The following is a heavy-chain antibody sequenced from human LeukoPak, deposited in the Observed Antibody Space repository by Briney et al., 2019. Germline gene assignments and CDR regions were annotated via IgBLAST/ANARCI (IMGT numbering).Heavy chain of an antibody. V-gene: IGHV3-48*03. J-gene: IGHJ4*02. CDR2: ISSSGSTI. CDR1: GFTFSSYE. Sequence: GGSLRLSCAASGFTFSSYEMNWVRQAPGKGLEWVSYISSSGSTIYYADSVKGRFTISRDNAKNSLYLQMNSLRAEDTAVYYCAGSLRPRYYYGSGSYYPPHDYWGQGTLVTVSS. CDR3: AGSLRPRYYYGSGSYYPPHDY. D-gene: IGHD3-10*01.